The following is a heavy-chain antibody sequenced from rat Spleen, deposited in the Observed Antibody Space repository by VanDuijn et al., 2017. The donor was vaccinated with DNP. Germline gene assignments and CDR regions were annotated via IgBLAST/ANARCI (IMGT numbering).Heavy chain of an antibody. CDR3: IRWNSGHFDY. CDR1: GFTVSAFP. J-gene: IGHJ2*01. CDR2: ISASGGST. D-gene: IGHD4-3*01. Sequence: EVRLVESGGGLVQPGRSMKVSCAASGFTVSAFPMAWVRQTPTKRLDWVASISASGGSTYYRDSVKGRFPISRDNAENTLFLQMNSLRSEDMATYYCIRWNSGHFDYWGQGVMVTVSS. V-gene: IGHV5-46*01.